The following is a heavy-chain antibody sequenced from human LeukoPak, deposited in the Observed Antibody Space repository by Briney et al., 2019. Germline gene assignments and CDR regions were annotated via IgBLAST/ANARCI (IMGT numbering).Heavy chain of an antibody. CDR2: ICRNSDST. CDR1: GFPFDDKA. J-gene: IGHJ4*02. CDR3: VKDIGSGSYRYGGYFDY. Sequence: PVRSLRLSCAASGFPFDDKAMHWVRQAPGKGLEWVAGICRNSDSTGYAVSVKGRFTISRDNAKNSLYLQMNSLRAEDMALYYCVKDIGSGSYRYGGYFDYWGQGTLVTVSS. V-gene: IGHV3-9*03. D-gene: IGHD1-26*01.